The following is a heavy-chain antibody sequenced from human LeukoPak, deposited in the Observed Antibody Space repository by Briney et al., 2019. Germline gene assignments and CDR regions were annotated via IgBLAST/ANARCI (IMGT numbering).Heavy chain of an antibody. CDR3: ARGQRAHVEWSYYMDV. J-gene: IGHJ6*03. CDR1: GFTFSTYP. V-gene: IGHV3-30-3*01. CDR2: MSFDGDSE. D-gene: IGHD3-3*01. Sequence: GRSLRLSCAASGFTFSTYPMHWVRQAPGKGLEGVAVMSFDGDSEYYSDSVRGRFTLSRDNAKRTLYLQMNNLTAEDTAVYYCARGQRAHVEWSYYMDVWGKGTTVTVSS.